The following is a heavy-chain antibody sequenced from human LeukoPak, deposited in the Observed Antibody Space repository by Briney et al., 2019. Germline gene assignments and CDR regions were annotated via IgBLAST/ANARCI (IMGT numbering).Heavy chain of an antibody. J-gene: IGHJ5*02. D-gene: IGHD7-27*01. CDR1: GASISSYY. V-gene: IGHV4-59*08. Sequence: PSETLSLTCTVSGASISSYYWSWIRQPPGKGLEWIGYIYYSGSTNYNASLKSRVTVSVDTSKNQLSLRLSSVTAADTAVYYCARHYSLTGGRLSEYWFDPWGQGTLVTVSS. CDR2: IYYSGST. CDR3: ARHYSLTGGRLSEYWFDP.